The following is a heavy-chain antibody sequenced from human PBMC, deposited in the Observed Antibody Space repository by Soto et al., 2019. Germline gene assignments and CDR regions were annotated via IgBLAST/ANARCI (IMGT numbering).Heavy chain of an antibody. V-gene: IGHV1-46*01. CDR3: ARGVYRPGTYYYDSSGNYVAGGQPLFDC. J-gene: IGHJ4*02. CDR2: IDPSDGTT. Sequence: GASVKVSCKASGYSLTNYHMHWVRQAPGQGLEWMGEIDPSDGTTTYAQRFQGRATMTRDTSTRTVNMDLSSLTSEDTAVYYCARGVYRPGTYYYDSSGNYVAGGQPLFDCWGQGTLDTVSS. CDR1: GYSLTNYH. D-gene: IGHD3-22*01.